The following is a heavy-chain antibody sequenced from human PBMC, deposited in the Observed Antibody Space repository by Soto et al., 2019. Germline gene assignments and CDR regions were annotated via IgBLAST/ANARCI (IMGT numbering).Heavy chain of an antibody. J-gene: IGHJ6*03. CDR1: GGSISSYY. V-gene: IGHV4-59*08. D-gene: IGHD3-3*01. CDR2: IYYSGST. Sequence: PSETLSLTCTVSGGSISSYYWSWIRQPPGKGLEWIGYIYYSGSTNYNPSLKSRVTISVDTSKNQFSLKLSSVTAADTAVYYCARQVFWSGYYYYMDVWGKGTTVTVSS. CDR3: ARQVFWSGYYYYMDV.